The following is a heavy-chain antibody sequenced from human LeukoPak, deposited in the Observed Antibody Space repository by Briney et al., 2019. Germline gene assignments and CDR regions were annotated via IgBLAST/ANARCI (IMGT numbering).Heavy chain of an antibody. Sequence: PGGSLRLSCAASGFTFSSYAMSWVRQAQGKGLEWVSAISGSGGSTYYADSVKGRFTISRANSKNTLYLQMNSLRAEDTAVYYCARDSGYDYHDYGPVESWGQGTLVTVSS. D-gene: IGHD3-22*01. V-gene: IGHV3-23*01. CDR3: ARDSGYDYHDYGPVES. CDR2: ISGSGGST. J-gene: IGHJ5*02. CDR1: GFTFSSYA.